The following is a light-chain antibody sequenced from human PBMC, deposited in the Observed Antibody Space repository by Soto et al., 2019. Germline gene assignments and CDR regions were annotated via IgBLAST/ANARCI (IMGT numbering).Light chain of an antibody. CDR3: QQYGSSLT. CDR2: GAS. V-gene: IGKV3-20*01. Sequence: EIGLTQSPGTLSLSPGERATRSCRASQSVSSSYLAWYQQKPGQAPRLRIYGASSRATGIPDRFSGSGSGTDFTLTISRMEPEDFAVYYCQQYGSSLTLGPGTKVDIK. J-gene: IGKJ3*01. CDR1: QSVSSSY.